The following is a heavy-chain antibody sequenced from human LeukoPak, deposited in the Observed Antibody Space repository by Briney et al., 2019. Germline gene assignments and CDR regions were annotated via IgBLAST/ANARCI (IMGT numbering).Heavy chain of an antibody. Sequence: GASVTVSFTASGYTFTSRYMHWVRQAPGQGLEWMGIIKPSGGSTSYAQKFQGRVTMSRDTSTSTVYMELSSLRSEDMAVYYCARTAEYCSNGVCYFDYWGQGTLVTVSS. CDR2: IKPSGGST. D-gene: IGHD2-8*01. CDR1: GYTFTSRY. CDR3: ARTAEYCSNGVCYFDY. J-gene: IGHJ4*02. V-gene: IGHV1-46*01.